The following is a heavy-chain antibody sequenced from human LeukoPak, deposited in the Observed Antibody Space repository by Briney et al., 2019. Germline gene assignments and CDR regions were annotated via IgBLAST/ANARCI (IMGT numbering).Heavy chain of an antibody. D-gene: IGHD3-3*01. CDR2: ISYDGSNK. CDR1: GFTFSSYA. J-gene: IGHJ4*02. Sequence: PGGSLRLSCAASGFTFSSYAMHWVRQAPGKGLEWVAVISYDGSNKYYADSVKGRFTISRDNSKNTLSLQMNSLRAEDTAVYYCAKLTGDDFWSGYEYYFDYWGQGTLVTVSS. CDR3: AKLTGDDFWSGYEYYFDY. V-gene: IGHV3-30-3*02.